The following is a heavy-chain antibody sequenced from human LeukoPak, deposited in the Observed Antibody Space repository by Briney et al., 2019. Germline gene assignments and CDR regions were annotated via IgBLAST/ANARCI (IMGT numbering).Heavy chain of an antibody. Sequence: GGSLRLSCAASGFTFSSYAMTWVRQAPGKGLEWVSVLTTGGSTYYADSVKGRFTISKDNSKNTLYLQMNSLRAEDTAVYYCAKDYNCGCDCHLFDSWGQGTLVTVSS. V-gene: IGHV3-23*01. D-gene: IGHD2-21*02. CDR2: LTTGGST. J-gene: IGHJ4*02. CDR3: AKDYNCGCDCHLFDS. CDR1: GFTFSSYA.